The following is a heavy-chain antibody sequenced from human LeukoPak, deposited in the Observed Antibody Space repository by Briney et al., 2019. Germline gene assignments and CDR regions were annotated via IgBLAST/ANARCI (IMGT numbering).Heavy chain of an antibody. CDR1: GGSISTYY. CDR3: ARDGVFGTFDP. V-gene: IGHV4-59*01. Sequence: PSETLSLTCTVSGGSISTYYWSWIRQPLGKGLEWIGYIYNSGSTNYNPSLKSRVTISVDTSKNQFSLKLRSVTAADTAVYYCARDGVFGTFDPWGQGTLVTVSS. J-gene: IGHJ5*02. D-gene: IGHD3-10*01. CDR2: IYNSGST.